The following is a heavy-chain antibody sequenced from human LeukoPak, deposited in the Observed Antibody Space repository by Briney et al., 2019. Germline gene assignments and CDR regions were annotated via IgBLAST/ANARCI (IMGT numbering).Heavy chain of an antibody. CDR2: ISSSSSYI. CDR3: ARPPGTYSSSWYYFDY. Sequence: GGSLRVSCAASGFTFSSYSMNWVSQAPGKGLEWVSSISSSSSYIYYADSVKGRFTISRDNAKNSLYLQMNSLRAEDTAVYYCARPPGTYSSSWYYFDYWGQGTLVTVSS. J-gene: IGHJ4*02. CDR1: GFTFSSYS. D-gene: IGHD6-13*01. V-gene: IGHV3-21*01.